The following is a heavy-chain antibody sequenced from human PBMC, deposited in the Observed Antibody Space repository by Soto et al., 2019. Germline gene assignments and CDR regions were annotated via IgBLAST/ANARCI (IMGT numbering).Heavy chain of an antibody. CDR1: GCTFSSYA. Sequence: GGSLRLSWAAAGCTFSSYAVRWVRQAPGKGLEWVSVISGSDDSTYYADSVKGRFTISRDNSKNTLYLQMNSLRAEDTAVYYCAKRSSSSTFDYWGQGTLVTVSS. CDR2: ISGSDDST. V-gene: IGHV3-23*01. D-gene: IGHD6-6*01. J-gene: IGHJ4*02. CDR3: AKRSSSSTFDY.